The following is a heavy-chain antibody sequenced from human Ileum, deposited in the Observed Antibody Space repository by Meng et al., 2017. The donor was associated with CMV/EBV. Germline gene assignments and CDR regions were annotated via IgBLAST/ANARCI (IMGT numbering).Heavy chain of an antibody. CDR2: INHSGST. CDR3: ARGGKYYYDSSGYYYADV. V-gene: IGHV4-34*01. Sequence: SETLSLTCAVYGGSFSGYYWSWIRQPPGKGLEWIGEINHSGSTNYNPSLKSRVTISVDTSKNQFSLKLPSVTAADTAVYYCARGGKYYYDSSGYYYADVWGQGTTVTVSS. J-gene: IGHJ6*02. D-gene: IGHD3-22*01. CDR1: GGSFSGYY.